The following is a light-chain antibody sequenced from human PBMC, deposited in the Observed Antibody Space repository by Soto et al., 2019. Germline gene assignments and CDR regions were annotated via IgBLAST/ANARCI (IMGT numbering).Light chain of an antibody. J-gene: IGKJ1*01. CDR3: QQYGSSPRT. Sequence: EIVLTQSPGTLSLSPGERATLSCRASQSVSSTYLAWYQHKPGQAPRLLIYDPSSRAAGIPDRFSGSGSGTDFTLTISRLEPEDFAVFYCQQYGSSPRTFGQGTKVDIK. CDR2: DPS. CDR1: QSVSSTY. V-gene: IGKV3-20*01.